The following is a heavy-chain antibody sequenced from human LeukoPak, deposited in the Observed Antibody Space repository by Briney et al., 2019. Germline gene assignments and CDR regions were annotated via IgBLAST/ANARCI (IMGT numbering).Heavy chain of an antibody. CDR3: ARDGLTGTTDGTLDS. J-gene: IGHJ4*02. V-gene: IGHV3-66*02. CDR2: IYSGGST. CDR1: GFTVSSNY. Sequence: GGSLRLSCAASGFTVSSNYMSWDRQAPGKGLEWVSVIYSGGSTYYADSVKDRFTISRDNSKNTLYLQMNSLRAEDTAMYYCARDGLTGTTDGTLDSWGQGTLVTVSS. D-gene: IGHD1-20*01.